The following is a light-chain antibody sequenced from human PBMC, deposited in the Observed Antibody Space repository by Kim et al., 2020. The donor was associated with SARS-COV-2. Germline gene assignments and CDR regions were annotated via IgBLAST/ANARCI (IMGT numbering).Light chain of an antibody. CDR2: KVS. CDR1: QSLEYIDDNTS. Sequence: SLSCRSSQSLEYIDDNTSLSWFQQRPGQPPRRLIYKVSNRDSGVPDRFSGSGSGTDFTLKITGVEAEDVVIYYGMQGTRSPPNTFGQGTKLEI. CDR3: MQGTRSPPNT. J-gene: IGKJ2*01. V-gene: IGKV2-30*01.